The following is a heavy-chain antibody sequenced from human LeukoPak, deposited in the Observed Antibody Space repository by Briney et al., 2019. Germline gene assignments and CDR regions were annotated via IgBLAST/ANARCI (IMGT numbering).Heavy chain of an antibody. CDR2: IYYSGST. D-gene: IGHD2-15*01. V-gene: IGHV4-39*01. CDR1: GGSISSSSYY. Sequence: SETLSLTCTVSGGSISSSSYYWGWIRQPPGKGLEWIGSIYYSGSTYYNPSLKSRVTISVDTSKNQFSLKLSSVTAADTAVYYCARQGLCCHPNFDYWGQGTLVTVSS. CDR3: ARQGLCCHPNFDY. J-gene: IGHJ4*02.